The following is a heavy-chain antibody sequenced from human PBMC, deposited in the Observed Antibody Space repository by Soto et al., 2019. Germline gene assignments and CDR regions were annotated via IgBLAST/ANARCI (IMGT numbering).Heavy chain of an antibody. CDR2: IYPSDSDT. Sequence: GESLKISCKGSGYHFTNYWIGWVRQMPGKGLEWMGFIYPSDSDTRYSPSFQGQVTISADKSISTAYLQWSSLKASDTAMYYCARKASPPDILTGRFDPWGQGPLVTV. V-gene: IGHV5-51*01. CDR1: GYHFTNYW. D-gene: IGHD3-9*01. CDR3: ARKASPPDILTGRFDP. J-gene: IGHJ5*02.